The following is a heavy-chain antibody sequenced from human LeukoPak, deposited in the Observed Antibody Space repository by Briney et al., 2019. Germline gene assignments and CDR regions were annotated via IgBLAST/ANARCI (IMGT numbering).Heavy chain of an antibody. D-gene: IGHD5-18*01. CDR3: AREYRGYSYAPDAFDI. V-gene: IGHV4-61*01. CDR1: GGSVSSGSYY. Sequence: PSETLSFTCTVSGGSVSSGSYYWSWIRQPPGKGLEWIGYIYYSGSTNYNPSLKSRVTISVDTSKNQFSLKLSSVTAADTAVYYCAREYRGYSYAPDAFDIWGQGTMVTVSS. CDR2: IYYSGST. J-gene: IGHJ3*02.